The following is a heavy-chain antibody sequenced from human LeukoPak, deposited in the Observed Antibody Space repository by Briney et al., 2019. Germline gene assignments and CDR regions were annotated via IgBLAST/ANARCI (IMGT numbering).Heavy chain of an antibody. J-gene: IGHJ4*02. CDR2: IKHDGSEK. Sequence: PGGSLRLSCAASGFTFSSYAMHWVRQAPGKGLEWVANIKHDGSEKYYVDSVKGRFTISRDNSKNTLYLQMNSLRAEDTAVYYCAKAKQWLFDYWGQGTLVTVSS. CDR1: GFTFSSYA. V-gene: IGHV3-7*03. CDR3: AKAKQWLFDY. D-gene: IGHD6-19*01.